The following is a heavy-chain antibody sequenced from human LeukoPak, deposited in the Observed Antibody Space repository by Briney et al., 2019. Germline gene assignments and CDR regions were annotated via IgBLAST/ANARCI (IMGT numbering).Heavy chain of an antibody. CDR3: ARLHLDYLDL. D-gene: IGHD5-12*01. J-gene: IGHJ1*01. Sequence: SETLSLTCTVSVGSISSGDYYWSWIRQPPGKGLEWIGYSYYTGVTNYNPSLKSRVTISVDTPKRQFTLNLTSVTSADTAVYYCARLHLDYLDLWGQGAVVTVSS. CDR2: SYYTGVT. V-gene: IGHV4-61*08. CDR1: VGSISSGDYY.